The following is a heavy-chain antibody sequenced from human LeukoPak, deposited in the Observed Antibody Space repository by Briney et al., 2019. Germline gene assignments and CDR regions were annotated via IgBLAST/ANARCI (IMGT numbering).Heavy chain of an antibody. D-gene: IGHD6-19*01. V-gene: IGHV4-61*02. Sequence: SQTLSLTCTVSGDSISSGDYYWSWIRQPAGKGLEWIGRIYTSGSTNYNPSLQSRVTLSLDTSKNQFSLKLSSVTAADTAVYYCAREAQYGSGWYEDYWGQGTLVTVSS. CDR3: AREAQYGSGWYEDY. CDR1: GDSISSGDYY. CDR2: IYTSGST. J-gene: IGHJ4*02.